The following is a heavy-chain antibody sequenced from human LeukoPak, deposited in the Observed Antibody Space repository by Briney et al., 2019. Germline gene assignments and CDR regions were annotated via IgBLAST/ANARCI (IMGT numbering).Heavy chain of an antibody. CDR2: IASSVNTI. CDR3: ARENTEDALDI. J-gene: IGHJ3*02. D-gene: IGHD1/OR15-1a*01. CDR1: GFTFSSYE. Sequence: PGGSLRLSCAASGFTFSSYEMNWVRQAPGKGLEWVSYIASSVNTIYYADSVKGRFTISRDNAKNSLYLQMNSLRAEDTAVYYCARENTEDALDIWGQGTMVTVSS. V-gene: IGHV3-48*03.